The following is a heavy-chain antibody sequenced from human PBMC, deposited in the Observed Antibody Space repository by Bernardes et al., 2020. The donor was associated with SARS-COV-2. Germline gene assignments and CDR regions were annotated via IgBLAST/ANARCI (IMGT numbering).Heavy chain of an antibody. J-gene: IGHJ4*02. CDR2: VDSDGSII. CDR1: GFTFRSYF. V-gene: IGHV3-74*01. Sequence: GGSLRLSCAASGFTFRSYFMHWVRQVPGKGLEWVSRVDSDGSIIGYADSVKGRFTISRDNAKNTLFLQMNSLRAEDTAVYYCVREGSGWVLDDWGQGTLVTVSS. D-gene: IGHD6-19*01. CDR3: VREGSGWVLDD.